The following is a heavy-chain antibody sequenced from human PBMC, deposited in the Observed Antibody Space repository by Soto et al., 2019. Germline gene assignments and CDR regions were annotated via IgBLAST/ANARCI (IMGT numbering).Heavy chain of an antibody. D-gene: IGHD3-16*02. J-gene: IGHJ3*02. V-gene: IGHV4-34*01. Sequence: SETLSLTCAVYGGSFSGYYWSWIRQPPGKGLEWIGEINHSGSTNYNPSLKSRVTISVDTSKNQFSLKLSSVTAADTAVYYCARDDYIWGSYRYRGKRDAFDIWGQGTMDTVSS. CDR2: INHSGST. CDR1: GGSFSGYY. CDR3: ARDDYIWGSYRYRGKRDAFDI.